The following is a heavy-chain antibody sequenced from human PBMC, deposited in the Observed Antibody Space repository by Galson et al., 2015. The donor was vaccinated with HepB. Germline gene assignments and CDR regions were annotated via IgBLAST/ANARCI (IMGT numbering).Heavy chain of an antibody. D-gene: IGHD3-9*01. CDR2: INTNTGNP. V-gene: IGHV7-4-1*02. J-gene: IGHJ6*02. CDR3: ARDPRPYYDILTGHVPGMDV. CDR1: GYTFTSYA. Sequence: SVKVSCKASGYTFTSYAMNWVRQAPGQGLEWMGWINTNTGNPTYAQGFTGRFVFSLDTSVSTAYLQISSLKAEDTAVYYCARDPRPYYDILTGHVPGMDVWGQGTTVTVSS.